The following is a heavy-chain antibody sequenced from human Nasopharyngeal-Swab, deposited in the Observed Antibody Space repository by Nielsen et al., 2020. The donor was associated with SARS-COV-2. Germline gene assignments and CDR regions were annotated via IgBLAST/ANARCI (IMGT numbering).Heavy chain of an antibody. J-gene: IGHJ6*02. CDR3: AKDAGGYGSGSRRAYGMDV. D-gene: IGHD3-10*01. V-gene: IGHV3-23*01. CDR1: GFTFSSYA. CDR2: ISGSGGGT. Sequence: GESLKISCAASGFTFSSYAMNWVRQAPGKGPEWVSTISGSGGGTYYADSVKGRFTISRDNSKNTLYLQMNSLRAEDTAVYYCAKDAGGYGSGSRRAYGMDVWGQGTTVTVSS.